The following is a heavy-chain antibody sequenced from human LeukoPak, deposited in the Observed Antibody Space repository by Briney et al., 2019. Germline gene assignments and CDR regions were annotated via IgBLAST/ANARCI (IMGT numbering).Heavy chain of an antibody. CDR3: ARAYSGYDYY. V-gene: IGHV4-39*01. CDR1: GGSISSSSYY. D-gene: IGHD5-12*01. Sequence: SETLSLTCTVSGGSISSSSYYWGWIRQPPGKGLEWIGSIYYSGSTYYNPSLKSRVTISVDTSKNQFSLKLSSVTAADAAVYYCARAYSGYDYYWGQGTVVTVSS. CDR2: IYYSGST. J-gene: IGHJ4*02.